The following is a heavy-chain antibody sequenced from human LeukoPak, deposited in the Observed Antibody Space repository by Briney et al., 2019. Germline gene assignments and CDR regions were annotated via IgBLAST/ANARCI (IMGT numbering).Heavy chain of an antibody. CDR1: GGSISSGGYC. CDR3: VTMIRGIASLDDY. J-gene: IGHJ4*02. Sequence: PSQTLSLTCAVSGGSISSGGYCWGWLRQPPGKGLEWIGYIYDSGSTYYNPSIKSRVTISVDRSKNQFSLKLSSVTAADTAVYYCVTMIRGIASLDDYWGQGILVTVSS. V-gene: IGHV4-30-2*01. D-gene: IGHD3-10*01. CDR2: IYDSGST.